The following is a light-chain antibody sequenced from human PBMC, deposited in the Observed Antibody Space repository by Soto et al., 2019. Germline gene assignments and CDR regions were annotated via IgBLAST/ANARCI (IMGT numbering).Light chain of an antibody. Sequence: EIVLTQSPATLSLSPGERATLSCRASQSVSSYLAWYQQKPGQAPRLLMYDASNRATGIPARFSGSGSGTDFSLTISSLEPEDFAVYYCQQYNDWYTFGQGTKLEIK. V-gene: IGKV3-11*01. CDR2: DAS. CDR3: QQYNDWYT. CDR1: QSVSSY. J-gene: IGKJ2*01.